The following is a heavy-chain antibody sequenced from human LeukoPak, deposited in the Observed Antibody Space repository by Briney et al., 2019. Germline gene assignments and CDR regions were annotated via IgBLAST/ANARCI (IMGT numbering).Heavy chain of an antibody. CDR2: ISYDGKHK. D-gene: IGHD7-27*01. CDR3: AKDRDWGTAFDI. CDR1: GFTFSSSA. J-gene: IGHJ3*02. V-gene: IGHV3-30*18. Sequence: GGSLRLSCAASGFTFSSSAMHWVRQPPGKGLEWVAVISYDGKHKYFADSVKGRFTISRDNSRNTLYLQLNNLKADDTAVYYCAKDRDWGTAFDIWGQGTMVTVSS.